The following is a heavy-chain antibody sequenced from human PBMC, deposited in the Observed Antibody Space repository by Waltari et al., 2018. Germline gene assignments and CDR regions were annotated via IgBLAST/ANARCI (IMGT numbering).Heavy chain of an antibody. CDR2: ISSSGSTI. CDR1: GFTFSSYE. CDR3: ASLYCTNGVCYRPSKGDAFDI. V-gene: IGHV3-48*03. D-gene: IGHD2-8*01. J-gene: IGHJ3*02. Sequence: EVQLVESGGGLVQPGGSLRLSCAASGFTFSSYEMNWVRQAPGKGLEWVSYISSSGSTIYYADSVKGRFTISRDNAKNSLYLQMNSLRAEDTAVYYCASLYCTNGVCYRPSKGDAFDIWGQGTMVTVSS.